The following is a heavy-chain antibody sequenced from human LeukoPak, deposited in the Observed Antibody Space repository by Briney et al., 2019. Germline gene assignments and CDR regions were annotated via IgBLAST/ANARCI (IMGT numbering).Heavy chain of an antibody. CDR1: GFTVSSKY. V-gene: IGHV3-66*02. CDR3: ASATYCSGDCYAFFDD. CDR2: IYSGGNT. Sequence: GGSLRLSCAASGFTVSSKYMSWVRQAPGQGLEWVSSIYSGGNTYYADSVKGRLTISRDNSKNTVYLQMNSLRAEDTAVYYCASATYCSGDCYAFFDDWGQGTLVTVSS. D-gene: IGHD2-21*02. J-gene: IGHJ4*02.